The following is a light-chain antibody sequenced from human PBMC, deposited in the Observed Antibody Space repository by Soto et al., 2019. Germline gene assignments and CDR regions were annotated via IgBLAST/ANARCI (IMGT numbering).Light chain of an antibody. CDR2: AAS. J-gene: IGKJ1*01. V-gene: IGKV3-20*01. CDR1: LSLPSRS. CDR3: QQYDTSPRT. Sequence: ELVLTQSPGTLSMYTGDRATLSCRASLSLPSRSLAWYQQRPGLAPRVLISAASTRAADIPDRFSGSGSGTDFTLTINRLEPEDFAVYYCQQYDTSPRTFGQGTKVDIK.